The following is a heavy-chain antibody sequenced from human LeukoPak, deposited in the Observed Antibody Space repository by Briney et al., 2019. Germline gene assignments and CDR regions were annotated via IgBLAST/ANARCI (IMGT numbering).Heavy chain of an antibody. Sequence: GGSLRLSCAASAFTFTTCAMSWVRQAPGKGLEWVSTISASGDSAYSADSVKGRFTISRDNSKNTLYLQMNSLRAEDTAVYYCAKGVERITIFGVVIPAAYYYGMDVWGQGTTVTVSS. CDR1: AFTFTTCA. D-gene: IGHD3-3*01. CDR2: ISASGDSA. V-gene: IGHV3-23*01. J-gene: IGHJ6*02. CDR3: AKGVERITIFGVVIPAAYYYGMDV.